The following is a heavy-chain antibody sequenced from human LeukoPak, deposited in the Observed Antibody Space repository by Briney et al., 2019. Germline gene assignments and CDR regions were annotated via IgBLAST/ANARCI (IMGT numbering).Heavy chain of an antibody. CDR2: INAGNGNT. J-gene: IGHJ4*02. V-gene: IGHV1-3*01. Sequence: ASVKVSCKASGYTFTSYAMHWVRQAPGQRLEWMGWINAGNGNTKYSRKFQGRVTITRDTSASTAYMELSSLRSEDTAVYYCARSLYYYDSSGYYGVDYWGQGTLVTVSS. CDR3: ARSLYYYDSSGYYGVDY. D-gene: IGHD3-22*01. CDR1: GYTFTSYA.